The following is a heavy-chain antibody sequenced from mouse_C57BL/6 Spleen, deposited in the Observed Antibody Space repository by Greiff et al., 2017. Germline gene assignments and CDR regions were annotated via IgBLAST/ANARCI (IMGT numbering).Heavy chain of an antibody. CDR1: GFSLTSYG. CDR3: AKKAVALYYAMDY. Sequence: VKLVESGPGLVQPSQSLSITCTVSGFSLTSYGVHWVRQPPGKGLEWLGVIWSGGSTDYNAAFISRLSISKDNSKSQVFFKMNSLQADDTAIYYCAKKAVALYYAMDYWGQGTSVTVSS. CDR2: IWSGGST. D-gene: IGHD1-1*02. J-gene: IGHJ4*01. V-gene: IGHV2-4*01.